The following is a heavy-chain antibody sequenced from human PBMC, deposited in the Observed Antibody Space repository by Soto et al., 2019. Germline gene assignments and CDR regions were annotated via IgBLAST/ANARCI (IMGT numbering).Heavy chain of an antibody. Sequence: SVKVSCEACGGSFGSYASNWVRQAPGQGLEWMGGIIPIFGTANYAQKFQGRVTITADESTGTAYMELSSLRSEDTAVYYGARGVYCRGGTCLFRHQGGEVWGQGTRVTVSS. D-gene: IGHD2-15*01. CDR2: IIPIFGTA. CDR1: GGSFGSYA. V-gene: IGHV1-69*13. CDR3: ARGVYCRGGTCLFRHQGGEV. J-gene: IGHJ6*02.